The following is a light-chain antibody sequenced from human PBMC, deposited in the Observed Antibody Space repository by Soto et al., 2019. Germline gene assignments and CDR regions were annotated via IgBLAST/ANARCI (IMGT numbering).Light chain of an antibody. CDR1: QGISSY. V-gene: IGKV1-8*01. Sequence: AIRMTQSPSSLSASTGDRVTITCRASQGISSYLAWYQQKPGKAPKLLIYAASTLQTGVPSRFSGSGSGTKFTLTISCLQSEDFATYFCQQYYSYPITFGQGTRLEIK. CDR2: AAS. J-gene: IGKJ5*01. CDR3: QQYYSYPIT.